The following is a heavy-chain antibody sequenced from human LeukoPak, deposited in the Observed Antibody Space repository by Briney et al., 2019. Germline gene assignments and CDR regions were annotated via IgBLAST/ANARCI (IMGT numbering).Heavy chain of an antibody. CDR1: GFTFSSYA. J-gene: IGHJ3*02. V-gene: IGHV3-23*01. Sequence: GGSLRLSCAASGFTFSSYAMSWVRQAPGKGLEWVSAISGSGGSPYYADSVKGRFTISRDNSKNTLYLQMNSLRAEDTAVYYCAKGSTMILDAFDIWGQGTMVTVSS. CDR3: AKGSTMILDAFDI. D-gene: IGHD3-22*01. CDR2: ISGSGGSP.